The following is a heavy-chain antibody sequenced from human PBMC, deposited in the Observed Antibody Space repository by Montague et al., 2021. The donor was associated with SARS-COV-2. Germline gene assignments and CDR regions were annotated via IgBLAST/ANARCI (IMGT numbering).Heavy chain of an antibody. CDR3: ARDSRKVVTAILYNWFDP. D-gene: IGHD2-21*02. J-gene: IGHJ5*02. CDR2: IYYSGST. CDR1: GGFISSSSYY. Sequence: SETLSLTCTVSGGFISSSSYYWGWIRQPPGKGLEWIGRIYYSGSTCYNPSLKSRVTISVDTSKNQFSLKLSSVTAADTAVYYCARDSRKVVTAILYNWFDPWGQGTLVTVSA. V-gene: IGHV4-39*07.